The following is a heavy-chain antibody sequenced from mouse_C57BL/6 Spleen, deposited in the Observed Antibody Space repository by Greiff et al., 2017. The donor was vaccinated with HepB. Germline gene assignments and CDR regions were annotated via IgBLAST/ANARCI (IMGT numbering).Heavy chain of an antibody. CDR3: ARGETAQVYYFDY. V-gene: IGHV1-82*01. Sequence: VQLQQSGPELVKPGASVKISCKASGYAFSSSWMNWVKQRPGKGLEWIGRIYPGDGDTNYNGKFKGKATLTADKSSSTAYMQLSSLTSEDSAVYFGARGETAQVYYFDYWGQGTTLTVSS. J-gene: IGHJ2*01. CDR1: GYAFSSSW. CDR2: IYPGDGDT. D-gene: IGHD3-2*02.